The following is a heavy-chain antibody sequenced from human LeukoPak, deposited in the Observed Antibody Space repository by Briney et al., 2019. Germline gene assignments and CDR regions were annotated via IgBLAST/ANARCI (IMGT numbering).Heavy chain of an antibody. J-gene: IGHJ4*02. V-gene: IGHV4-4*07. D-gene: IGHD3-3*01. CDR2: IYTSGST. CDR3: ARGQDFWSGYLSPRFDY. CDR1: GGSISSYY. Sequence: SETLSLTCTVSGGSISSYYWSWIRQPAGKGLEWIGRIYTSGSTNYNPSLKSRVTISVDKSKNQFSLKLSSVTAADMAVYYCARGQDFWSGYLSPRFDYWGQGTLVTVSS.